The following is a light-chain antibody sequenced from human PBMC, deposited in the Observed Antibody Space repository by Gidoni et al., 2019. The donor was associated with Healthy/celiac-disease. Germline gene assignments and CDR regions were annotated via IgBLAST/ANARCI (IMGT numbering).Light chain of an antibody. J-gene: IGKJ4*01. V-gene: IGKV3-11*01. CDR1: QSVSSY. Sequence: EIVLTQSPATLSLSPGERATLSCRASQSVSSYLAWYQQKPGQATRLLIYDAPNRATGIPARFSGSGSGTDCTLTISSLEPEDFAVYYCQQRSNWPPSFGGGTKVEIK. CDR2: DAP. CDR3: QQRSNWPPS.